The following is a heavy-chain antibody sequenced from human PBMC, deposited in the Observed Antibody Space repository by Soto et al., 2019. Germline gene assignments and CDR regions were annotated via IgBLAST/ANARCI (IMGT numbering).Heavy chain of an antibody. J-gene: IGHJ6*03. V-gene: IGHV1-2*04. D-gene: IGHD2-15*01. Sequence: ASVKVSCKASGYTFTCYYMHWVRQAPGQGLEWMGWINPNSGGTNYAQKFQGWVTMTRDTSISTAYMELSRLRSDDAAVYYCARDGYCSGGSCCAGYYYMDVWGKGTTVTVSS. CDR2: INPNSGGT. CDR1: GYTFTCYY. CDR3: ARDGYCSGGSCCAGYYYMDV.